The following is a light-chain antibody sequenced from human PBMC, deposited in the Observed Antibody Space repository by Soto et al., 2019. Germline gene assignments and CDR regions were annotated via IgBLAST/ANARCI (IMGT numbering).Light chain of an antibody. CDR2: EVS. CDR3: CSYAGNNTLV. J-gene: IGLJ3*02. V-gene: IGLV2-23*02. CDR1: SSNIGSYNF. Sequence: QSVLTQPASVPGSRGQSITISCTGTSSNIGSYNFVSWYRQYPGKAPELIIYEVSQRPSTFFNRFSGSKSGNTASLTVSGLQSDDEADYYCCSYAGNNTLVFGGGTKLTVL.